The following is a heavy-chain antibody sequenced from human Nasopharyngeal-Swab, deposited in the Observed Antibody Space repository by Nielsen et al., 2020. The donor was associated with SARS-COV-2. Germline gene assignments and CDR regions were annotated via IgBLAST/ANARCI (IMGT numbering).Heavy chain of an antibody. CDR1: GFIFHSFA. CDR3: VRDRDIFGYDSSGYYGADAFDL. CDR2: ISFDGTNR. D-gene: IGHD3-22*01. V-gene: IGHV3-30*04. J-gene: IGHJ3*01. Sequence: GSLRLSCAASGFIFHSFAMHWVRQSPGKGLEWVALISFDGTNRYYAGSVRGRFTISRDTSKDTLYPQMNNLRAEDTAVYYCVRDRDIFGYDSSGYYGADAFDLWGQGTMVTVSA.